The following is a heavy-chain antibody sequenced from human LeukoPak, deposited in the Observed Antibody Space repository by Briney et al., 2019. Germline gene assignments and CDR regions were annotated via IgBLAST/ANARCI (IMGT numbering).Heavy chain of an antibody. CDR2: INPSGGTT. D-gene: IGHD3-22*01. Sequence: ASVKVSCKASGYTFTSYHMHWVRQAPGQGLEWMGMINPSGGTTSYAKKFQGRVTMTRDTSTSTVYMELSSLRSEDTAVYYCARDGSSGSGDYWGQGALVAVSS. J-gene: IGHJ4*02. V-gene: IGHV1-46*01. CDR3: ARDGSSGSGDY. CDR1: GYTFTSYH.